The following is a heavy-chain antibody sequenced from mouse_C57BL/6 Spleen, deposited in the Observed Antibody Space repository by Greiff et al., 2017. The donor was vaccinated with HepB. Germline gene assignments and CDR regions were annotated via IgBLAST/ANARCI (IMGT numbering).Heavy chain of an antibody. J-gene: IGHJ1*03. V-gene: IGHV1-64*01. CDR3: ARANYYGSSLDV. Sequence: QVQLKQPGAELVKPGASVKLSCKASGYTFTSYWMHWVKQRPGQGLEWIGMIHPNSGSTNYNEKFKSKATLTVDKSSSTAYMQLSSLTSEDSAVYYCARANYYGSSLDVWGTGTTVTVSS. D-gene: IGHD1-1*01. CDR1: GYTFTSYW. CDR2: IHPNSGST.